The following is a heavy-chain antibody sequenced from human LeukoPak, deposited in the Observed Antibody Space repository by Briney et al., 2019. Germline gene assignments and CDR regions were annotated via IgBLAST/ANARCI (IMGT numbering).Heavy chain of an antibody. Sequence: ASVKVSCKASGYTFTSYDINWVQQATGQGLEWMGWMNPNSGNTGYAQKFQGRVTITRNTSISTAYMELSSLRSEDTAVYYCARGAGGSSHFDYWGQGTLVTVSS. D-gene: IGHD1-26*01. J-gene: IGHJ4*02. CDR3: ARGAGGSSHFDY. V-gene: IGHV1-8*03. CDR1: GYTFTSYD. CDR2: MNPNSGNT.